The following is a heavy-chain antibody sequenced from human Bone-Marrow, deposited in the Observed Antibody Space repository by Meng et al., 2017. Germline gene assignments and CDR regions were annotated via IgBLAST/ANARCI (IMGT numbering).Heavy chain of an antibody. CDR3: ARGPTYYYDSSGYWDY. V-gene: IGHV3-7*03. D-gene: IGHD3-22*01. J-gene: IGHJ4*02. Sequence: GESLKISCAASGFTFSSYWMSWVRQAPGKGLEWVANIKQDGSEKYYVDSVKGRFTISRDNSKNTLYLQMNSLRAEDTAVYYCARGPTYYYDSSGYWDYWGQGTLVTVSS. CDR1: GFTFSSYW. CDR2: IKQDGSEK.